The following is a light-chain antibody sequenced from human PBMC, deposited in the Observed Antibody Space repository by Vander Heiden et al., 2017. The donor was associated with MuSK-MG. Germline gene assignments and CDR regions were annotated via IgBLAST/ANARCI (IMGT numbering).Light chain of an antibody. CDR1: QSVSSN. Sequence: EIVMPQSPATLSVSPGERATLSCRASQSVSSNLAWYQQKPGQAPRLLIYGASTRATGIPARFSGSGSGTEFTPTISSLQSEDFAVYYCQQYNNWPPYTFGQGTKLEIK. J-gene: IGKJ2*01. CDR2: GAS. CDR3: QQYNNWPPYT. V-gene: IGKV3-15*01.